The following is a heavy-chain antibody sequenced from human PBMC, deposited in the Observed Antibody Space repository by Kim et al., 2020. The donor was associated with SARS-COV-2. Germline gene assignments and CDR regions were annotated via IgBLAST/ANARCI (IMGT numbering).Heavy chain of an antibody. CDR3: TSRYYDILTGYYNYYYGMDV. CDR1: GFTFSGSA. D-gene: IGHD3-9*01. J-gene: IGHJ6*02. V-gene: IGHV3-73*01. Sequence: GGSLRLSCAASGFTFSGSAMHWVRQAPGKGLEWVGRIRSKANSYATAYAASVKGRFTISRDDSKNTAYLQMNSLKTEDTAVYYCTSRYYDILTGYYNYYYGMDVWGQGTTVTVSS. CDR2: IRSKANSYAT.